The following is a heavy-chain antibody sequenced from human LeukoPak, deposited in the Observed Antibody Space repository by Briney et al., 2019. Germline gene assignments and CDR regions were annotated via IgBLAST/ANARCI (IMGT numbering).Heavy chain of an antibody. Sequence: PGGSLRLSCAASGFTLSNYWMSWVRQAPGKGLEWVANIKQDGSEEYYVDSVKGRFTISRDNAYNSLHLQMSSLRADDTAVYYCARQGSTWWDPFDFWGQGTLVTVSS. V-gene: IGHV3-7*03. CDR1: GFTLSNYW. CDR2: IKQDGSEE. D-gene: IGHD1-26*01. J-gene: IGHJ4*02. CDR3: ARQGSTWWDPFDF.